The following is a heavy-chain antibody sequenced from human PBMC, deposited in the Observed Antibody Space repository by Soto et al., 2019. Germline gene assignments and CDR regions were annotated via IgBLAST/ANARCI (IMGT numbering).Heavy chain of an antibody. J-gene: IGHJ4*01. CDR1: GFMFSTYV. CDR3: AREDRIAGETYAFDY. D-gene: IGHD1-26*01. Sequence: PGGSLRLSCATSGFMFSTYVMNWVRQAPGKGLEWVSSINGRSNYKYYANSVRGRFTISRDNAKNSLFLQMSSLTAEDTAVYYCAREDRIAGETYAFDYWGHGTLVTVSS. V-gene: IGHV3-21*01. CDR2: INGRSNYK.